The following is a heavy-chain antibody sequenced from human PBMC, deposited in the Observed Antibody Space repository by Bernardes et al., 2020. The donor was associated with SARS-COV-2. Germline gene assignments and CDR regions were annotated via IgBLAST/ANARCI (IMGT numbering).Heavy chain of an antibody. V-gene: IGHV3-7*01. J-gene: IGHJ4*02. Sequence: SLIRSCAASGFIFSNYWMNWVRQAPGQGLEWVANIKQDESERYYVDSVKGRFTISRDNAKNSLYLQMNSLRVEDTAVYYCARDRAMDDYWGQGTLVTVSS. CDR2: IKQDESER. CDR3: ARDRAMDDY. CDR1: GFIFSNYW.